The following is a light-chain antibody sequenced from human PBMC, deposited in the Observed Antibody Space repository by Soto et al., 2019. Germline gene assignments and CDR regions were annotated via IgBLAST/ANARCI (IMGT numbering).Light chain of an antibody. V-gene: IGLV2-8*01. CDR2: DVN. J-gene: IGLJ2*01. CDR1: SSDIGTYKY. Sequence: QSVLTQPPSASGSPGQSVTIPCTGTSSDIGTYKYVSWYQQYPGKAPKLMIYDVNKRPAGVPARFSGSKSGNTASLTVSGLQTEDEADYYCSSYAGSKNFILFGGGTKLTVL. CDR3: SSYAGSKNFIL.